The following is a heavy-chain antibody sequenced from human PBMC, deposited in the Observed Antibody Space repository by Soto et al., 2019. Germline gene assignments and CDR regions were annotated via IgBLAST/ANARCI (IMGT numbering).Heavy chain of an antibody. Sequence: SLRLSCAASGFIFTNYAMNWVRQAPGKGLEWVSVIGGRGNSAYYADSVQGRFTISRDNSKNTLSLQMSSLTADATAIYYCVREGRGSFDFWGRGTMVTVSS. J-gene: IGHJ3*01. D-gene: IGHD5-12*01. CDR2: IGGRGNSA. CDR1: GFIFTNYA. V-gene: IGHV3-23*01. CDR3: VREGRGSFDF.